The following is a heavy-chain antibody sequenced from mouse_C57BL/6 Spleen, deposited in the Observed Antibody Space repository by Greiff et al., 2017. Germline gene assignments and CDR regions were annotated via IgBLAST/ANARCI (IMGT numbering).Heavy chain of an antibody. CDR2: ISYDGSN. J-gene: IGHJ2*01. CDR3: ARVLGATVVGY. D-gene: IGHD1-1*01. CDR1: GYSITSGYY. V-gene: IGHV3-6*01. Sequence: EVKLLESGPGLVKPSQSLSLTCSVTGYSITSGYYWNWIRQFPGNKLEWMGYISYDGSNNYNPSLKNRISITPDTSKNQFFLKLNSVTTEDTATYYCARVLGATVVGYWGQGTTLTVSS.